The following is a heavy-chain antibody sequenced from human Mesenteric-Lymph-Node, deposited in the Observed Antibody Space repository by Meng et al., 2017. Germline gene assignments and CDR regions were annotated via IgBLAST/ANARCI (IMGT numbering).Heavy chain of an antibody. CDR3: AREPRGKTDYSSSSRHYYYYYGMDV. J-gene: IGHJ6*02. CDR1: GYTFTSYG. Sequence: ASVKVSCKASGYTFTSYGISWVRQAPGQGLEWMGRINPNSGGTNYAQKFQGRVTMTRDTSISTAYMELSRLRSDDTAVYYCAREPRGKTDYSSSSRHYYYYYGMDVWGQGTTVTVSS. D-gene: IGHD6-6*01. CDR2: INPNSGGT. V-gene: IGHV1-2*06.